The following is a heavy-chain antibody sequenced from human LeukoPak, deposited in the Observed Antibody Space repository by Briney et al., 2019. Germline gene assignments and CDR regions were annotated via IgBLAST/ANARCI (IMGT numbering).Heavy chain of an antibody. J-gene: IGHJ3*01. CDR1: GYTLTELS. CDR2: FDPEDGET. CDR3: ATGDRVEVATILY. V-gene: IGHV1-24*01. D-gene: IGHD5-24*01. Sequence: ASVKVSCKVSGYTLTELSMHWVRQAPGKGLEWMGGFDPEDGETIYAQKFQGRVTMTEDTSTDTAYMELSSLRSEDTAVHYCATGDRVEVATILYWGQGTMVTVSS.